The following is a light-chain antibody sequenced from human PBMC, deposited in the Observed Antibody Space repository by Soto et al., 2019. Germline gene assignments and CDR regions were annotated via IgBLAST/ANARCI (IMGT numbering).Light chain of an antibody. CDR3: QQRSNWPPV. CDR1: QSVSSY. J-gene: IGKJ2*01. V-gene: IGKV3-11*01. CDR2: DAS. Sequence: EIVLTQSPATLSLSPGERATLSCRASQSVSSYLAWYQQKPGQAPRLLIYDASNRATGIPARFSGSGSGTDFTLTISSLEPEAFAVYYCQQRSNWPPVFGQGTKLEIK.